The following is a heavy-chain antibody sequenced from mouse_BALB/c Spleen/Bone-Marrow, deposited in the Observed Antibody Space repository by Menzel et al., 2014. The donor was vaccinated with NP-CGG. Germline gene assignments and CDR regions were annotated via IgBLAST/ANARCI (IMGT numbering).Heavy chain of an antibody. Sequence: EVQLVESGGGLVEPGGSLKLSCAASGFTFSSYAMSWVRQTPEKRLEWVASISSGGNTYYPDSMKGRFTISRDNARNILYLQMSSLRSEDTAMYYCARGGELRPWFAYWGQGTLVTVSA. D-gene: IGHD2-4*01. V-gene: IGHV5-6-5*01. CDR1: GFTFSSYA. J-gene: IGHJ3*01. CDR2: ISSGGNT. CDR3: ARGGELRPWFAY.